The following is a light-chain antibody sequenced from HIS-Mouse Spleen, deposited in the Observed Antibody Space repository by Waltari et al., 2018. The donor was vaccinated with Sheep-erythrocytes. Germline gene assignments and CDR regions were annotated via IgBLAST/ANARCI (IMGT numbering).Light chain of an antibody. Sequence: DIVMTQSPLSLPVTPGAPASISCRSSQRLLHSNGYNYLDWYLQKPGQSQQLLIYLGSNRASGVPDRFSGSGAGTDFTLKISRGEAEDVGVYYCMQALQTPLTFGGGTKVEIK. CDR1: QRLLHSNGYNY. CDR3: MQALQTPLT. V-gene: IGKV2-28*01. CDR2: LGS. J-gene: IGKJ4*01.